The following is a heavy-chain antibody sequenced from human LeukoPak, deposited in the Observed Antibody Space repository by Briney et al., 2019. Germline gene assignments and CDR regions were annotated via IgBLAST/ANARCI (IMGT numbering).Heavy chain of an antibody. V-gene: IGHV4-59*01. J-gene: IGHJ4*02. Sequence: SETLSLTCTVSGGSISSYYWSWIRQPPGKGLEWIGYIYYSGSTNYNPPLKSRVTISVDTSKNQFSLKLSSVTAADTAVYYCARGDYYDSSGPLVGWGQGTLVTVSS. CDR3: ARGDYYDSSGPLVG. D-gene: IGHD3-22*01. CDR1: GGSISSYY. CDR2: IYYSGST.